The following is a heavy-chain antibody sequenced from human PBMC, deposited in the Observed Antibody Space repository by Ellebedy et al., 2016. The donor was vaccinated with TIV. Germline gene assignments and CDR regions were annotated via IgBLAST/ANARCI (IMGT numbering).Heavy chain of an antibody. CDR1: GFTFSSYD. CDR3: SRSGELDS. J-gene: IGHJ4*02. CDR2: ISYDENNK. V-gene: IGHV3-30*03. D-gene: IGHD1-26*01. Sequence: GESLKISCAASGFTFSSYDMHWVRQAPGKGLEWVALISYDENNKYYADSLKGRFTISRDDARNSVYLQMNSLRTEDTAVYYCSRSGELDSWGQGALVTVSS.